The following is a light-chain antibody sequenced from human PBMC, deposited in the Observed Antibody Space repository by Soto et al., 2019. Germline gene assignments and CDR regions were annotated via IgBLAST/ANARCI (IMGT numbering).Light chain of an antibody. CDR2: DVS. CDR1: SSDVGAYNF. Sequence: QSALTQPRSVPGSPGQSVTISCSGTSSDVGAYNFVSWYQHHPGKAPKLMIYDVSKRPSGVPDRFSGSKSGNTASLTISGLQAEDEADYYCCSYAGSYTYVFGTGTQLTVL. CDR3: CSYAGSYTYV. V-gene: IGLV2-11*01. J-gene: IGLJ1*01.